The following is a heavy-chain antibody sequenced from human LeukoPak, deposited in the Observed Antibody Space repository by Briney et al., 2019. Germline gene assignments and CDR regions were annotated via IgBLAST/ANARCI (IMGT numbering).Heavy chain of an antibody. CDR2: IYYSGST. D-gene: IGHD3-10*01. CDR1: GGSISSHY. Sequence: PSETLSLTCTVSGGSISSHYWSWIRQPPGKGLEWIGYIYYSGSTNYNPSLKSRVTISVDTSKNQFSLKLSSVTAADTAVYYCAREGRGSGSYYKPEYWGQGTLVTVSS. V-gene: IGHV4-59*11. J-gene: IGHJ4*02. CDR3: AREGRGSGSYYKPEY.